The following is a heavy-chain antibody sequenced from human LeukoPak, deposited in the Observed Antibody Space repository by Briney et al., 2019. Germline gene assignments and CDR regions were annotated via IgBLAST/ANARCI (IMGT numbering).Heavy chain of an antibody. J-gene: IGHJ3*02. CDR3: ASTDDSTNKSSSWYPRWAFDI. V-gene: IGHV1-18*01. CDR2: ISAYNGNT. D-gene: IGHD6-13*01. Sequence: EASVKVSCKASGYTFTSYGISWVRQAPGQGLEWMGWISAYNGNTNYAQKLQGRVTMTTDTSTSTAYMELRSLRSDDTAVYYCASTDDSTNKSSSWYPRWAFDIWGQGTMVTVSS. CDR1: GYTFTSYG.